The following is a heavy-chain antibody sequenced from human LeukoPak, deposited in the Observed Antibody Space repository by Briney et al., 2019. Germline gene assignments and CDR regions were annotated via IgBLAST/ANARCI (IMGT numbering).Heavy chain of an antibody. CDR2: IYYSGST. CDR1: GGSISSYY. Sequence: PSETLSLTCTVFGGSISSYYWSWIRQPPGKGLEWIGYIYYSGSTNYNPSLKSRVTISVDTSKNQFSLKLSSVTAADTAVYYCARSTVTTYAFDIWGQGTMVTVSS. V-gene: IGHV4-59*01. D-gene: IGHD4-17*01. J-gene: IGHJ3*02. CDR3: ARSTVTTYAFDI.